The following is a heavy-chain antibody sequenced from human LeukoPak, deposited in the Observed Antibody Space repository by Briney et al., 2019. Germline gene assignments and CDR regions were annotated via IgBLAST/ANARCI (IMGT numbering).Heavy chain of an antibody. Sequence: PGGSLRLSCAASGFTFNTFWMTWLRQAPGKGPEWVANIKHDGSETDYLDSVKGRFTISRDNSKNTLYLQMNSLRAEDTAVYYCARDRNGNYGRWGFDYWGQGTLVTVSS. CDR3: ARDRNGNYGRWGFDY. V-gene: IGHV3-7*01. CDR1: GFTFNTFW. D-gene: IGHD4-17*01. CDR2: IKHDGSET. J-gene: IGHJ4*02.